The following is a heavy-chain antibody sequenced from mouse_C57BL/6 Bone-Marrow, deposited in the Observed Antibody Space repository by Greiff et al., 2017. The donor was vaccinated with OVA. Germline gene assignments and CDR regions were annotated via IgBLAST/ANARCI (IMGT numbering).Heavy chain of an antibody. V-gene: IGHV5-6*01. J-gene: IGHJ2*01. CDR2: ISSGGSYT. CDR1: GFTFSSYG. Sequence: EVQLQQSGGDLVKPGGSLKLSCAASGFTFSSYGMSWVRQTPDKRLEWVATISSGGSYTYYPDSVQGRFTISRDNAKNTLYLQMSSLKSEDTAMYYCARHGDYGSFFDYWGQGTTLTVSS. D-gene: IGHD1-1*01. CDR3: ARHGDYGSFFDY.